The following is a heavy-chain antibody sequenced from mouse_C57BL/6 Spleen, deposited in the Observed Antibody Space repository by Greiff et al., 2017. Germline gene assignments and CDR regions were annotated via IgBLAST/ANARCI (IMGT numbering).Heavy chain of an antibody. Sequence: QVQLQQPGAELVRPGSSVKLSCKASGYTFTSYWMDWVKQRPGQGLEWIGKIYPSDSETHYNQKFKDKATLTVDKSSSTAYMQLSSLTSEDSAVYYCASLGRWAYWGQGTLVTVSA. J-gene: IGHJ3*01. V-gene: IGHV1-61*01. CDR3: ASLGRWAY. CDR2: IYPSDSET. CDR1: GYTFTSYW. D-gene: IGHD4-1*01.